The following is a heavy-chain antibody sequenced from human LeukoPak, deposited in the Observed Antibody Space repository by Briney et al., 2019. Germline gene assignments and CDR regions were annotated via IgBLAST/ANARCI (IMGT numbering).Heavy chain of an antibody. CDR1: GFTFSSYG. CDR2: IWYDGSNK. J-gene: IGHJ4*02. Sequence: PGGSLRLSCAASGFTFSSYGMHWVRQAPGKGLEWVAVIWYDGSNKYYADSVKGRFTISRDNAKNSLYLQMNSLRAEDTAVYYCARDSYYGGTQDYWGQGTLVTVSS. V-gene: IGHV3-33*01. D-gene: IGHD4-23*01. CDR3: ARDSYYGGTQDY.